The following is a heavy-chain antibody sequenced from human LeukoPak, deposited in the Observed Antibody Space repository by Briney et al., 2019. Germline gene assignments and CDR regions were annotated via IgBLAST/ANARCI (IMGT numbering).Heavy chain of an antibody. V-gene: IGHV2-70*11. CDR1: GFSLSTSGMC. CDR3: ARIHYYDSSGYYPLFDY. D-gene: IGHD3-22*01. Sequence: SGPALVKPTQTLTLTCTFSGFSLSTSGMCVSWIRQPPGKALEWLARIDWDDDKYYSTSLKTRLTISKDTSKNQVVLTMTNTDPVDTATYYCARIHYYDSSGYYPLFDYWGQGTLVTVPS. J-gene: IGHJ4*02. CDR2: IDWDDDK.